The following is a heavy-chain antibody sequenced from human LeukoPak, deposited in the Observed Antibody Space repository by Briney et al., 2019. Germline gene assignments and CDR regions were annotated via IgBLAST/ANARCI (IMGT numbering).Heavy chain of an antibody. J-gene: IGHJ4*02. D-gene: IGHD2-2*01. CDR1: GYTFTGYY. CDR3: ARDRGLARHSSRSCFDY. CDR2: INPNSGGT. Sequence: ASVKVSCEASGYTFTGYYMHWVRQAPGQGLEWMEWINPNSGGTNYAQKFQGRDTMTRDTSISTGYMELSTVRSDDTALYCCARDRGLARHSSRSCFDYRGPRNLVTVSS. V-gene: IGHV1-2*02.